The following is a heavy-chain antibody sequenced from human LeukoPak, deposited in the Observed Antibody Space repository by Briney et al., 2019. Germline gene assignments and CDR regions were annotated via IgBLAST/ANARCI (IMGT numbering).Heavy chain of an antibody. J-gene: IGHJ6*02. CDR2: ISGSGGTT. V-gene: IGHV3-23*01. CDR1: GFTFNTYA. CDR3: AKVSGAAGFQKGTYYYYGMDV. Sequence: GGSLRLSCAASGFTFNTYAMSWVRQAPGKGLEWVSVISGSGGTTYYAESVKGRFTVSRDNSKNTLSLQKNSLRAEDTAVYFCAKVSGAAGFQKGTYYYYGMDVWGQGTTVTVSS. D-gene: IGHD6-13*01.